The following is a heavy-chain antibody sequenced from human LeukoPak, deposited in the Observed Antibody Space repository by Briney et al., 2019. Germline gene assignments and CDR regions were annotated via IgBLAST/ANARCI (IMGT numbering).Heavy chain of an antibody. CDR2: IYHSGST. CDR3: ARDQEGYYDILTGPSR. Sequence: SETLSLTCAVSGYPISSGYYWGWIRQPPGKGPEWIGSIYHSGSTYYNPSLKSRVTISVDTSKNQFSLKLSSVTAADTAAYYCARDQEGYYDILTGPSRWGKGTTVTVSS. V-gene: IGHV4-38-2*02. J-gene: IGHJ6*04. D-gene: IGHD3-9*01. CDR1: GYPISSGYY.